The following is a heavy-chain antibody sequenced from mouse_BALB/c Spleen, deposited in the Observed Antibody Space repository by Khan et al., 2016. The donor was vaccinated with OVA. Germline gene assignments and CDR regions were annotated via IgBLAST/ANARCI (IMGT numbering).Heavy chain of an antibody. Sequence: QVHVKQSGAELARPGASVKMSCKAPGYTFTSHTMHWVKQRPGQGLEWIGYINPRSGYTQYNQKFNDKATLTADISSSTAYMQLSSLTSEDSAVYYCARRTTAYALDYWGQGTSVTVSS. CDR2: INPRSGYT. CDR3: ARRTTAYALDY. D-gene: IGHD2-14*01. CDR1: GYTFTSHT. V-gene: IGHV1-4*01. J-gene: IGHJ4*01.